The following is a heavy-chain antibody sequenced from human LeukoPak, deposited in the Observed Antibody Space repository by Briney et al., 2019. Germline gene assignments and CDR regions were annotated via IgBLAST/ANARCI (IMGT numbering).Heavy chain of an antibody. D-gene: IGHD5-18*01. J-gene: IGHJ4*02. CDR2: IYYSGST. CDR1: GGSISSYY. V-gene: IGHV4-59*08. Sequence: SETLPLTCTVSGGSISSYYWSWIRQPPGKGLEWIGYIYYSGSTNYNPSLKSRVTISVDTSKNQFSLMLSSVTAADTALYYCARGGYIYGFDYWGQGTPVTVSS. CDR3: ARGGYIYGFDY.